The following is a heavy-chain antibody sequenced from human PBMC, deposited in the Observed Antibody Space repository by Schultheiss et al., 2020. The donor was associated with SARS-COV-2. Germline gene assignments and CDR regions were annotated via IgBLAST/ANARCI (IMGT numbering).Heavy chain of an antibody. CDR1: GFTFSSYA. V-gene: IGHV3-30*04. D-gene: IGHD4-23*01. Sequence: GESLKISCAASGFTFSSYAMHWVRQAPGKGLEWVAVISYDGSNKYYADSVKGRFTISRDNSKNTLYLQMNSLRAEDTAVYYCARDFGSGGNSPYYYGMDVWGQGTTVTVSS. CDR2: ISYDGSNK. J-gene: IGHJ6*02. CDR3: ARDFGSGGNSPYYYGMDV.